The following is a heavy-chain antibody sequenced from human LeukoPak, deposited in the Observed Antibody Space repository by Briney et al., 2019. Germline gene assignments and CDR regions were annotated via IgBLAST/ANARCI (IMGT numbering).Heavy chain of an antibody. J-gene: IGHJ6*02. Sequence: SETLSLTCTVSGGSISSYYWSWIRQLPGKGLEWIGYIYYSGSTNYNPSLKSRVTISVDTSKNQFSLKLSSVTAADTAVYYCARDITYYGMGVWGQGTTVTVSS. V-gene: IGHV4-59*01. CDR2: IYYSGST. CDR3: ARDITYYGMGV. CDR1: GGSISSYY. D-gene: IGHD3-10*01.